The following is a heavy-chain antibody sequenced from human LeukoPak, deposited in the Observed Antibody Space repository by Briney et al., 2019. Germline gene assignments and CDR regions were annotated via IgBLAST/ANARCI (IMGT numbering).Heavy chain of an antibody. J-gene: IGHJ5*02. Sequence: GGSLRLSCAASGFTFSNYFMHWVRQTPGKGLEWVANIKQDGSVKNSVGSMKGRFTISRDNTKNSLYLEMNSLKAEDTAVYYCAKDNIVVRLTYHWGQGTLVTVSS. CDR2: IKQDGSVK. V-gene: IGHV3-7*03. CDR1: GFTFSNYF. D-gene: IGHD3-22*01. CDR3: AKDNIVVRLTYH.